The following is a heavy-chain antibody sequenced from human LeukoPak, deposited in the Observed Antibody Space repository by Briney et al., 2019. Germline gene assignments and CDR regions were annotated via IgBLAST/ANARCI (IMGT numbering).Heavy chain of an antibody. Sequence: GGSLRLSCSASGFTFSSYAMHWVRQAPGKGVEYVSAISSNGGSTYYADSVKGRFTISRDNSKNTLYLQMSSLRAEDTAVYYCVKGRHSSSWYHPFDYWGQGTLVTVSS. J-gene: IGHJ4*02. CDR2: ISSNGGST. CDR3: VKGRHSSSWYHPFDY. D-gene: IGHD6-13*01. V-gene: IGHV3-64D*06. CDR1: GFTFSSYA.